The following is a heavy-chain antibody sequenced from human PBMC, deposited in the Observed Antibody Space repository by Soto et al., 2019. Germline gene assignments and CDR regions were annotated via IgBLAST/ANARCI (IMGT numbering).Heavy chain of an antibody. CDR2: ISGSGGGT. CDR3: AKEPELGPY. J-gene: IGHJ4*02. V-gene: IGHV3-23*01. D-gene: IGHD7-27*01. CDR1: GFTFSNYA. Sequence: PGWSLRLSCVVSGFTFSNYAMSWVRQAPGKGLEWVSGISGSGGGTYYADSVKGRFTISRDNSKNTLYLQMNSLRAEDTAVYYCAKEPELGPYWGQGTLVTVSS.